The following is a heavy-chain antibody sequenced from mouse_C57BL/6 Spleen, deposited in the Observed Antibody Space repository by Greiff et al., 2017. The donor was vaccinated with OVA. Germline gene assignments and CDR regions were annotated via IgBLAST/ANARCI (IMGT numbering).Heavy chain of an antibody. D-gene: IGHD3-3*01. CDR2: IRLKSDNYAT. CDR3: TGRASCDY. V-gene: IGHV6-3*01. Sequence: EVKLMESGGGLVQPGGSMKLSCVASGFTFSNYWMNWVRQSPEKGLEWVAQIRLKSDNYATHYAESVKGRFTISRDDSKSSVYLQMNNLRAEDTGIYYCTGRASCDYWGQGTTLTVSS. CDR1: GFTFSNYW. J-gene: IGHJ2*01.